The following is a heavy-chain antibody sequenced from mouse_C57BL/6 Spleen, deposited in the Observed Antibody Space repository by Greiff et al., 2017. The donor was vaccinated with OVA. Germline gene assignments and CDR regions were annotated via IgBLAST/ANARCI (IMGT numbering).Heavy chain of an antibody. CDR2: IIPGSGST. CDR1: GYTFTSYW. CDR3: ARRGDYFAY. V-gene: IGHV1-56*01. J-gene: IGHJ3*01. Sequence: QVQLQQSGPELVRPGASVKISCKASGYTFTSYWMQWVRQRPGQGLEWIGEIIPGSGSTSYNQKFKGKATLTVDTSSSTAYMQLSSLTSADSAVFGCARRGDYFAYWGQGTLVTVSA. D-gene: IGHD2-13*01.